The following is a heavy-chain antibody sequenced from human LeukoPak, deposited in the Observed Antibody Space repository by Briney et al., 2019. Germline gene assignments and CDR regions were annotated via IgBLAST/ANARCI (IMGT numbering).Heavy chain of an antibody. V-gene: IGHV3-74*01. J-gene: IGHJ4*02. CDR1: GFTLSRYW. D-gene: IGHD1-26*01. CDR3: SRDLRGADDY. CDR2: ISRDGSYT. Sequence: PGGSLRLSCAASGFTLSRYWMHWVRQAPGKGLAWVSHISRDGSYTNYADSVKGRFTISRDNANNTLYLQMNSLRAEDTAVYYCSRDLRGADDYWGQGTLVTVSS.